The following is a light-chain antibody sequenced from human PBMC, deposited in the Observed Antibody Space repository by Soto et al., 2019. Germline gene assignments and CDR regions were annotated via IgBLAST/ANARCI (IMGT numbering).Light chain of an antibody. CDR1: ALPKQY. CDR2: KDS. CDR3: QSADSSGTCWV. J-gene: IGLJ3*02. Sequence: SYELTQPPSVSVSPGQTARITCSGDALPKQYAYWYQQKPGQAPVLVIYKDSERPSGIPERFSGSSSGTTVTLTISGVQAEDEADYSCQSADSSGTCWVFGGGTKLTVL. V-gene: IGLV3-25*02.